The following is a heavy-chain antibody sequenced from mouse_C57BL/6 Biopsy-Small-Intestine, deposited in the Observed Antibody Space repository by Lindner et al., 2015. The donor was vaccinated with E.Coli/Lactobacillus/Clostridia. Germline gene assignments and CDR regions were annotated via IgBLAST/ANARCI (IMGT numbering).Heavy chain of an antibody. V-gene: IGHV3-8*01. CDR3: ARAYRSAMDY. J-gene: IGHJ4*01. Sequence: KLEYMGYISFSGSTYYNPSLKSRFSITRDTSKNQYYLQLNSVTTEDTATYYCARAYRSAMDYWGQGTSVTVSS. CDR2: ISFSGST. D-gene: IGHD2-14*01.